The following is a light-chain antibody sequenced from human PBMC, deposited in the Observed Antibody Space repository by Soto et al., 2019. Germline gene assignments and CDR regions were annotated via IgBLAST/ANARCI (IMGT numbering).Light chain of an antibody. V-gene: IGKV3-20*01. J-gene: IGKJ3*01. Sequence: EIVLTQSPGTLSLSPGEGATLSCRASQSVSSSYLAWYQQKPGQAPRLLIYGASSRATGIPDRFSGSGSGTDFHLTISRLEPEDFAVYYCQQYANSPLTFGPGTKVDIK. CDR1: QSVSSSY. CDR3: QQYANSPLT. CDR2: GAS.